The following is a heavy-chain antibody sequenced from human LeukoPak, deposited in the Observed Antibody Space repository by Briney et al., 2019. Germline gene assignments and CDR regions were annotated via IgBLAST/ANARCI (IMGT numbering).Heavy chain of an antibody. J-gene: IGHJ4*02. D-gene: IGHD2-15*01. V-gene: IGHV4-34*01. Sequence: SETLSLTCAVYGGSFSGYYWSWIRQPPGKGLEWIGEINHSGSTNYNPSLKSRVTISVDTSKNQFSLKLSSVTAADTGLYYCARCSGGSCFKGLDYWGQGILVTVSP. CDR2: INHSGST. CDR3: ARCSGGSCFKGLDY. CDR1: GGSFSGYY.